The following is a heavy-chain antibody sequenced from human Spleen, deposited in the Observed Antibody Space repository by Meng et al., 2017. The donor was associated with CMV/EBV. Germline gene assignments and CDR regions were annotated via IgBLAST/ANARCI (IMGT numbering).Heavy chain of an antibody. CDR1: GYTFTGYY. Sequence: ASVKVSCKASGYTFTGYYMHWVRQAPGQGLEWMGWINPISGGANSALKFQGRVTMTRDTSISTAYMELSSLRSDDTAVYYCARDLSQQLVLYYFHHWGQGTLVTVSS. CDR2: INPISGGA. CDR3: ARDLSQQLVLYYFHH. D-gene: IGHD6-13*01. V-gene: IGHV1-2*02. J-gene: IGHJ4*02.